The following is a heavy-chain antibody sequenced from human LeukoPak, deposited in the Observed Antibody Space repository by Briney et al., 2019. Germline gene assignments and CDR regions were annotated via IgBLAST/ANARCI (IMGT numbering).Heavy chain of an antibody. D-gene: IGHD1-26*01. J-gene: IGHJ4*02. CDR2: ISGSGGST. Sequence: GQSLTLSCAASGFTFSSYAMSWVRQPPGKGLEWVSAISGSGGSTYYADSVKGRFTISRNNSKNTLYLQMNSLRAEDTAVYYCTKELMIVGATTFDYWGQGTLVTVS. CDR3: TKELMIVGATTFDY. V-gene: IGHV3-23*01. CDR1: GFTFSSYA.